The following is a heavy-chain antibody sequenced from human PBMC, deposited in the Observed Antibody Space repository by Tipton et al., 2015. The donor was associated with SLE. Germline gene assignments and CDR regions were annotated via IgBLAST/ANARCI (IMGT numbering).Heavy chain of an antibody. CDR3: AREKAGFDY. V-gene: IGHV3-48*01. CDR2: ISSSSSSI. CDR1: GFTLSTYS. Sequence: SLRLSCAASGFTLSTYSMNWVRQAPGKGLEWVSYISSSSSSIYYADSVKGRFTISRDNAKNSLSLQMNSLRAEDTAVYYCAREKAGFDYWGQGTLVTVSS. J-gene: IGHJ4*02.